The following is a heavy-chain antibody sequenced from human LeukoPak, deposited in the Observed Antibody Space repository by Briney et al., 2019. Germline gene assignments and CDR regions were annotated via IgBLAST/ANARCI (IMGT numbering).Heavy chain of an antibody. Sequence: SETLSLTCTVSGGSISSSSYYWSWIRQPPGKGLEWIGEINHSGSTNYNPSLKSRVTISVDMSKNQFSLKLSSVTAADTAVYYCARRGPQALGGYSSSWYGGFLDYWGQGTLVTVSS. D-gene: IGHD6-13*01. CDR3: ARRGPQALGGYSSSWYGGFLDY. V-gene: IGHV4-39*07. CDR2: INHSGST. J-gene: IGHJ4*02. CDR1: GGSISSSSYY.